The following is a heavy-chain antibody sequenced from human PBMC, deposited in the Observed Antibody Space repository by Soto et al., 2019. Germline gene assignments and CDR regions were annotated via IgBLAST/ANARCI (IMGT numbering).Heavy chain of an antibody. D-gene: IGHD3-3*01. V-gene: IGHV1-8*01. CDR2: MNPNSGNT. CDR1: GYTFTSYD. J-gene: IGHJ5*02. Sequence: ASVKVSCKASGYTFTSYDINWVRQTTGQGLEWMGWMNPNSGNTGYAQKFQGRVTMTRNTSISTAYMELSSLRSEDTAVYYCAIRRTYYDFWSGSNWFDPWGQGTLVTVSS. CDR3: AIRRTYYDFWSGSNWFDP.